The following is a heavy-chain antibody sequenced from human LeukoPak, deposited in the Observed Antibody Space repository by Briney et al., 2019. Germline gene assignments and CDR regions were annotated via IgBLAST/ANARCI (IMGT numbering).Heavy chain of an antibody. D-gene: IGHD1-7*01. V-gene: IGHV3-30*03. J-gene: IGHJ4*02. CDR2: ISYDGSNK. Sequence: GGSLRLSCAASGFTFSSYGMHWVRQAPGKGLEWVAVISYDGSNKYYADSVKGRFTISRDNSKNTLCLQMNSLRAEDTAVYYCLTVRKYLRVGWNSNFAYWGQGTLVSVSS. CDR3: LTVRKYLRVGWNSNFAY. CDR1: GFTFSSYG.